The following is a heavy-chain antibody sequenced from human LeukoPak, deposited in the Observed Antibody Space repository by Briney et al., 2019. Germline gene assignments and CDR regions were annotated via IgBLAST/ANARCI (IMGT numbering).Heavy chain of an antibody. Sequence: AGGSLRLSCAASGFTFSSYSMNWVRQAPGKGLEWVSYISSSSSTIYYADSVKGRFTISRDNAKNTMYLQMGSLRAEDMAVYYCARIVVGAPDGFNIWGQGTMVTVSS. CDR2: ISSSSSTI. CDR1: GFTFSSYS. CDR3: ARIVVGAPDGFNI. J-gene: IGHJ3*02. V-gene: IGHV3-48*01. D-gene: IGHD1-26*01.